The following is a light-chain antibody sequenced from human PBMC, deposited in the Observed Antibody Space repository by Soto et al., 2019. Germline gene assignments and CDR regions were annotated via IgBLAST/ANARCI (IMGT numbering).Light chain of an antibody. J-gene: IGKJ1*01. V-gene: IGKV3-20*01. CDR2: GAS. CDR1: QSITNNY. Sequence: EIVLTQSPGTLSFSPGERATLSCRASQSITNNYLAWYQQKAGQVPRLLLYGASTRPTGIPDRFSGSGSGTDFTLTITRLEPDDFAVYYCQHSGSSPRTFGQGTKVEIK. CDR3: QHSGSSPRT.